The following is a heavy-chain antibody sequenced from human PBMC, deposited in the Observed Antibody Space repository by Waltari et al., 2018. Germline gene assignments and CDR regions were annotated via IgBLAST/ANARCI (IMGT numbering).Heavy chain of an antibody. CDR3: ARLYTTVPYMDV. V-gene: IGHV4-30-4*08. D-gene: IGHD3-16*01. CDR1: GGSITTTNYY. J-gene: IGHJ6*03. CDR2: IYYSEST. Sequence: QVQLQESGPGLVKPSQTLSLTCTLSGGSITTTNYYWSWIRQPPGKGLEWIGYIYYSESTYYNPSLKSQFTISIDTSKNQFSLRLTSVTAADTAVYYCARLYTTVPYMDVWGKGTTVTIAS.